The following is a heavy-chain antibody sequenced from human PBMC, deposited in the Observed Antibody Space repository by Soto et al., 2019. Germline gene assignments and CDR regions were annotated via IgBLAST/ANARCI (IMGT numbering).Heavy chain of an antibody. CDR2: ISGSGGST. CDR1: GFTFSSYA. Sequence: SLRLSCAASGFTFSSYAMSWVRQAPGKGLEWVSAISGSGGSTYYADSVKGRFTISRDNSKNTLYLQMNSLRAEDTAVYYCAKVGDYDFWSGYSYNWFDPWGQGTLVTVSS. J-gene: IGHJ5*02. V-gene: IGHV3-23*01. D-gene: IGHD3-3*01. CDR3: AKVGDYDFWSGYSYNWFDP.